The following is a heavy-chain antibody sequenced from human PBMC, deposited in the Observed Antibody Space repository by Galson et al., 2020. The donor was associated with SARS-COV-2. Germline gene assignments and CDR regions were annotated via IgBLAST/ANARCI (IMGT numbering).Heavy chain of an antibody. Sequence: KIGEYLKISCQGSGYSFTNNWIGWVRQMPGQGLEWMGIIHPRDSDTRYSPSFEGQVTISADKSLTTTFLQWSSLKASDTAIYYCARVRYDFWSGFVFDAFDIWGQGTMVTVP. CDR2: IHPRDSDT. CDR3: ARVRYDFWSGFVFDAFDI. CDR1: GYSFTNNW. D-gene: IGHD3-3*01. J-gene: IGHJ3*02. V-gene: IGHV5-51*01.